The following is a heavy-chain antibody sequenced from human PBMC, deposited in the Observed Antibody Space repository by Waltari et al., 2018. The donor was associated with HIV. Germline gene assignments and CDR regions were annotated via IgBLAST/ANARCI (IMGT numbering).Heavy chain of an antibody. D-gene: IGHD2-21*02. CDR1: GYIFTRSD. CDR3: ARSLACPDCYSEMDS. CDR2: GNPNRGNT. V-gene: IGHV1-8*01. Sequence: QVQLVQSGAEMKEPGASVKVSCKASGYIFTRSDMNWVRQAPGQGPEWMGWGNPNRGNTGYAQNFQGRVTMTMNTPTSTAYMELSNLKSEDTAVYYCARSLACPDCYSEMDSWGQGTLITVSS. J-gene: IGHJ4*02.